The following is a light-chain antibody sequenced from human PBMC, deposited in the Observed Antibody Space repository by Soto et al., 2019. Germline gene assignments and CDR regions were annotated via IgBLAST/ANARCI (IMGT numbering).Light chain of an antibody. CDR1: QGISNF. CDR2: AAS. Sequence: DIPMTQSPSSLSASVGDRVTITLRANQGISNFLAWYQQKPGKGPKLLIYAASTLHSGVPSRFSGSGSGTDFTLTISSLQPEDVATYYCQKHNSAPLTFGGGTKVEIK. J-gene: IGKJ4*01. V-gene: IGKV1-27*01. CDR3: QKHNSAPLT.